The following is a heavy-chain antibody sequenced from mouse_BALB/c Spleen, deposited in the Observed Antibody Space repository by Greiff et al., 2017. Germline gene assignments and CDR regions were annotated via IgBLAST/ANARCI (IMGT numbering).Heavy chain of an antibody. D-gene: IGHD1-1*01. J-gene: IGHJ4*01. CDR3: ARAPIYYYGSSDAMDY. V-gene: IGHV2-6-7*01. CDR1: GFSLTGYG. CDR2: IWGDGST. Sequence: VKVVESGPGLVAPSQSLSITCTVSGFSLTGYGVNWVRQPPGKGLEWLGMIWGDGSTDYNSALKSRLSISKDNSKSQVFLKMNSLQTDDTARYYCARAPIYYYGSSDAMDYWGQGTSVTVSS.